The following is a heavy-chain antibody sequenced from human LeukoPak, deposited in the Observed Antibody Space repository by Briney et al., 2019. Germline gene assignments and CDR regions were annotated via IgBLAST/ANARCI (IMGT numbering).Heavy chain of an antibody. CDR2: ISGSGGST. CDR3: AKFPPPGGRIVVVMDY. D-gene: IGHD3-22*01. J-gene: IGHJ4*02. CDR1: GFTFSSYA. V-gene: IGHV3-23*01. Sequence: GGSLRLSCAASGFTFSSYAMSWVRQAPGKGLGWVSAISGSGGSTYYADSVKGRFAISRDNSKNTLYLQMNSLRAEDTAVYYCAKFPPPGGRIVVVMDYWGQGTLVTVSS.